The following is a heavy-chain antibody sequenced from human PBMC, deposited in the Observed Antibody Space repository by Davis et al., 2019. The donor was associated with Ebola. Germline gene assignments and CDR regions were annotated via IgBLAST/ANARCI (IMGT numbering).Heavy chain of an antibody. Sequence: GESLKISCATSGFTFSSHAMSWVRQAPGKGLEWVANIKNDGSEKYYADSVKGRFTISRDNAKSTLYLQMNSLTAEDTAVYYCVRTTYGAPEYWGQGTLVTVSS. CDR1: GFTFSSHA. CDR2: IKNDGSEK. D-gene: IGHD4-17*01. V-gene: IGHV3-7*01. J-gene: IGHJ4*02. CDR3: VRTTYGAPEY.